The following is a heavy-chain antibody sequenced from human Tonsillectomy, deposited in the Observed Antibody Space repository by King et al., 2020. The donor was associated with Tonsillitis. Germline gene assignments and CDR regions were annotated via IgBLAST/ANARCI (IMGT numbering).Heavy chain of an antibody. D-gene: IGHD5-18*01. CDR3: AKGDTGMVTPDY. V-gene: IGHV3-23*04. J-gene: IGHJ4*02. CDR1: GFTFSSYA. Sequence: VQLVESGGGLVQPGGSLRLSCAASGFTFSSYAMSWVRQAPGKGLEWVSAISGGGGSTFYADSVKGRFTISRDNSKNTLYLQMNSLRVEDTAVYYYAKGDTGMVTPDYWGQGTLVTVSS. CDR2: ISGGGGST.